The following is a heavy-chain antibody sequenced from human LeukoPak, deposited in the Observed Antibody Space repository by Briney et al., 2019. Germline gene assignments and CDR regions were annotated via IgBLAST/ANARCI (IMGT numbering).Heavy chain of an antibody. CDR2: INHSGST. J-gene: IGHJ6*02. V-gene: IGHV4-34*01. D-gene: IGHD3-10*01. CDR3: VRGKSITMVRGRRNYYGMDV. CDR1: GGSFSGYY. Sequence: SETLSLTCAVYGGSFSGYYWSWIRQPPGKGLEWIGEINHSGSTNYNPSLKSRVTISVDTSKNQFSLKLSSVTAADTAVYYCVRGKSITMVRGRRNYYGMDVWGQGTTVTVSS.